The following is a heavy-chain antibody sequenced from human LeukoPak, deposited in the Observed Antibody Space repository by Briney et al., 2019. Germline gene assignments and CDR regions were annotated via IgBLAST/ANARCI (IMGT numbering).Heavy chain of an antibody. Sequence: PGGSLRLSCAASGFTFSSYGMHWVRQAPGKGLEWVAFIRYDGSNKYYADSVKGRFTISRDNSKNTLYLQMNSLRAEDTAVYYCAKGGSSWSVSRAFDIWGQGTMDTVSS. CDR3: AKGGSSWSVSRAFDI. D-gene: IGHD6-13*01. CDR1: GFTFSSYG. CDR2: IRYDGSNK. J-gene: IGHJ3*02. V-gene: IGHV3-30*02.